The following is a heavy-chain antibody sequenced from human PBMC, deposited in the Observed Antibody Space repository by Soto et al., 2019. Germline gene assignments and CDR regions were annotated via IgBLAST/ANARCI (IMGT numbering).Heavy chain of an antibody. D-gene: IGHD6-25*01. CDR2: IIPIFGTA. V-gene: IGHV1-69*01. CDR3: ARGGVDYYYYGMDV. CDR1: GGTFSSYA. J-gene: IGHJ6*02. Sequence: QVQLVQSGAEVKKPGSSVKVSCKASGGTFSSYAISWVRQAPGQGLEWMGGIIPIFGTANYAQKFQGRATITADESTSTAYMELSSLRSEVTAVYYCARGGVDYYYYGMDVWGQGTTVTVSS.